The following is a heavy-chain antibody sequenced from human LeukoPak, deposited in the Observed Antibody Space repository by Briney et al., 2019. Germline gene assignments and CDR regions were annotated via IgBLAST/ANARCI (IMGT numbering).Heavy chain of an antibody. CDR1: GYSFTTYW. V-gene: IGHV5-51*01. CDR3: ARWDYDIMIAYINY. J-gene: IGHJ4*02. D-gene: IGHD3-9*01. CDR2: IYPFDSDT. Sequence: GESLKISCKGSGYSFTTYWIGWVRQMPGKGLEWMGFIYPFDSDTSYSPSFQGQVTISADKSSTTAYLQWSRLEASDTAIYYCARWDYDIMIAYINYWGQGTLVTVSS.